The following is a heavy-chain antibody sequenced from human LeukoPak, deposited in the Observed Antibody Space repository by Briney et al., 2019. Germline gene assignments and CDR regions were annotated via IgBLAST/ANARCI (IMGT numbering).Heavy chain of an antibody. D-gene: IGHD5-18*01. CDR2: INPDGGNT. J-gene: IGHJ4*02. CDR3: ARAAGDSYGYRYYFDY. CDR1: GYTFSYYY. V-gene: IGHV1-46*01. Sequence: ASVTVSCTASGYTFSYYYIHWVRQAPGHGLEWMGLINPDGGNTDYAQKFQGRVTMTRDTSTSTVYMELSSLRSEDTAMYYCARAAGDSYGYRYYFDYWGQGTLVTVSS.